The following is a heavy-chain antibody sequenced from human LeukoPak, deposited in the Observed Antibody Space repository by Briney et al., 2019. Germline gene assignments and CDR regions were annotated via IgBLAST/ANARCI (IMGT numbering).Heavy chain of an antibody. D-gene: IGHD2-2*02. V-gene: IGHV3-23*01. CDR3: AKGVVPAAILLYFQH. J-gene: IGHJ1*01. Sequence: AGGSLRLSCAASGFTFSSYAMSWVRQAPGKGLEWVSAISGSGGSTYYADSVKGWFTISRDNSKNTLYLQMNSLRAEDTAVYYCAKGVVPAAILLYFQHWGQGTLVTVSS. CDR1: GFTFSSYA. CDR2: ISGSGGST.